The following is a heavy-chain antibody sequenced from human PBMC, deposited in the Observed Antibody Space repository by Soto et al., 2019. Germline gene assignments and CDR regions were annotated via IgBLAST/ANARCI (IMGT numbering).Heavy chain of an antibody. V-gene: IGHV4-34*01. CDR1: GGSFSGYY. J-gene: IGHJ6*02. CDR3: ARERYCSSTSCPLSYYGMDV. Sequence: SGTLSLTCAVYGGSFSGYYWSWIRQPPGKGLEWIGEINHSGSTNYNPSLKSRVTISVDTSKNQFSLKLSSVTAADTAVYYCARERYCSSTSCPLSYYGMDVWGQGTTVTVSS. D-gene: IGHD2-2*01. CDR2: INHSGST.